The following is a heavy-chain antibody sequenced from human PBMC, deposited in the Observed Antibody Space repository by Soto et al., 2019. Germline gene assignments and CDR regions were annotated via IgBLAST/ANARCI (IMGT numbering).Heavy chain of an antibody. J-gene: IGHJ4*02. Sequence: EVQLVESGGDLVQRGGSLRLSCAASGFPFSSYWMHWVRHTPGKGLDWVARISGDGVTTYYADSVTGRFTVSRDNATNSLSLQISGLRAEDTAVYYCAREYYGLLTGYYTDYWGQGTLVSVSS. V-gene: IGHV3-74*01. CDR2: ISGDGVTT. CDR1: GFPFSSYW. D-gene: IGHD3-9*01. CDR3: AREYYGLLTGYYTDY.